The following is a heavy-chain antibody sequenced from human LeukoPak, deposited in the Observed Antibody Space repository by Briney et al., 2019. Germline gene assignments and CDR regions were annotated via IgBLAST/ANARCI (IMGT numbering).Heavy chain of an antibody. D-gene: IGHD4-17*01. J-gene: IGHJ4*02. Sequence: SETLSLTCTVSGGSISSSSSYWGWIRQPPGKGLDWIGSIYYSGSTYYNPSLKSRVTISVDTSKNQFSLKLSSVTAADTAVYYCARLVSPYDYGDYKRGTFDDWGQGTLVTVSS. CDR2: IYYSGST. CDR1: GGSISSSSSY. V-gene: IGHV4-39*01. CDR3: ARLVSPYDYGDYKRGTFDD.